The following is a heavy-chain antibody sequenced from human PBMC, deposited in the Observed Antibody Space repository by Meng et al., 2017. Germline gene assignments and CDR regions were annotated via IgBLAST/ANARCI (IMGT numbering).Heavy chain of an antibody. CDR3: ATRNDYGDYVRRYNAFDI. V-gene: IGHV4-59*08. J-gene: IGHJ3*02. D-gene: IGHD4-17*01. CDR2: IYYSGST. Sequence: GSLRLSCTVSGGSISSYYWSWIRQPPGKGLEWIGYIYYSGSTYYNPSLKSRVTISVDTSKNQFSLKLSSVTAADTAVYYCATRNDYGDYVRRYNAFDIWGQGTMVTVSS. CDR1: GGSISSYY.